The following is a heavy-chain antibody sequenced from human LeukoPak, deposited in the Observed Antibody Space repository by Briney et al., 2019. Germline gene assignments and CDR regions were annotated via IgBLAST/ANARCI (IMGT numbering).Heavy chain of an antibody. CDR2: ISSSSGYI. V-gene: IGHV3-21*01. D-gene: IGHD2-21*02. CDR1: GFTFSSYS. Sequence: GGSLRLSCAASGFTFSSYSVNWVRQAPGKGLEWVSSISSSSGYIYYADSVKGRFTISRDNAKNSLYLQMNSLRAEDTAVYYCARDLSLVVVTAAYYGMDVWGQGTTVTASS. J-gene: IGHJ6*02. CDR3: ARDLSLVVVTAAYYGMDV.